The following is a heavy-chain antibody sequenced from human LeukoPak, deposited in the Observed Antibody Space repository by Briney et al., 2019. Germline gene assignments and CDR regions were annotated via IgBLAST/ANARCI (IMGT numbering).Heavy chain of an antibody. J-gene: IGHJ4*02. CDR2: TYYRSKWYN. D-gene: IGHD3-9*01. CDR3: ARDVGTTGWHTFDY. V-gene: IGHV6-1*01. Sequence: SQTPSLTCAISGDSVSSNNGAWNWIRQSPSRGLEWLGRTYYRSKWYNDYAESLISRITISPVTSKNQFSLQLYSVTPEDTAVYYCARDVGTTGWHTFDYWGQGTLVTVSS. CDR1: GDSVSSNNGA.